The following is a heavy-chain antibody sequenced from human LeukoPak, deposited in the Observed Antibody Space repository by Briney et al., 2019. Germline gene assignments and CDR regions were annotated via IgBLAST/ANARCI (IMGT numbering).Heavy chain of an antibody. CDR2: INPNSGGT. Sequence: ASVKVSCVASGYTFIGYFMHWVRQAPGQGLEWMGWINPNSGGTNYPQKFQGRVTMTRDTSISTAYMELSRLRSDDAAVYYCARSSGVVVPAAILFGYWGQGTLVTVSS. V-gene: IGHV1-2*02. D-gene: IGHD2-2*01. CDR1: GYTFIGYF. J-gene: IGHJ4*02. CDR3: ARSSGVVVPAAILFGY.